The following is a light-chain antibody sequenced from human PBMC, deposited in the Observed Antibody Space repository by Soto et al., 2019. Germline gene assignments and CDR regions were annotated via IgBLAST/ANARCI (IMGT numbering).Light chain of an antibody. CDR3: QQSYSTPPIT. CDR2: ATS. V-gene: IGKV3D-15*01. J-gene: IGKJ5*01. CDR1: QSVSSN. Sequence: EIVMTQSPATLSVSPGEGATLSCRASQSVSSNLAWYQQKPGQAPRLLIYATSNRATGIPGRFSGSGSGTDFTLTISSLQPEDFATYYCQQSYSTPPITFGQGTRLEIK.